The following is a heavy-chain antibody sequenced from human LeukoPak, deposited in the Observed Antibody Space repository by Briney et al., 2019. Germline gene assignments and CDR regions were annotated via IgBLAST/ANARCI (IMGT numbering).Heavy chain of an antibody. CDR1: GYTFIDNY. J-gene: IGHJ4*02. Sequence: GASVKVSCKASGYTFIDNYMHWVRQAPGQGLEWMGWISPESGDTRYAQKFQGRVTMTRDTSITTAYMELSRLTSDDTAVYYCAREVDPYCNLGSCYDYWGQGTLVTVSS. CDR3: AREVDPYCNLGSCYDY. CDR2: ISPESGDT. D-gene: IGHD2-15*01. V-gene: IGHV1-2*02.